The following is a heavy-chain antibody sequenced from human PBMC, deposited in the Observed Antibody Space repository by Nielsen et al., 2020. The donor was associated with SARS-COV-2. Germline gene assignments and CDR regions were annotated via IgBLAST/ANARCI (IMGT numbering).Heavy chain of an antibody. CDR1: GGSISSGGYY. CDR2: IYYSGST. CDR3: ATQGSQSGYLYFDY. J-gene: IGHJ4*02. Sequence: SETLSLTCTVSGGSISSGGYYWSWIRQHPGKGLEWIGYIYYSGSTYYNPSLKSRVTISVDTSKNQFSLKLSSVTAADTAVYYCATQGSQSGYLYFDYWGQGTLITVSS. D-gene: IGHD5-12*01. V-gene: IGHV4-31*03.